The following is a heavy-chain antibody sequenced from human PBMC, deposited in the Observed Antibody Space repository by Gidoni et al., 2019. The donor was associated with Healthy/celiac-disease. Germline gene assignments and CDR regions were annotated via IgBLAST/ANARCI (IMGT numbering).Heavy chain of an antibody. D-gene: IGHD3-22*01. CDR1: GYSFTSYW. V-gene: IGHV5-51*01. CDR2: IYPGDSDT. CDR3: ARHAYDSSGYGYYYYYMDV. J-gene: IGHJ6*03. Sequence: EVQLVQSGAEVKKPGESLKISCKGSGYSFTSYWIGWVRQMPGKGLEWMGIIYPGDSDTRYSPSFQGQVTISADKSISTAYLQWSSLKASDTAMYYCARHAYDSSGYGYYYYYMDVWGKGTTVTVSS.